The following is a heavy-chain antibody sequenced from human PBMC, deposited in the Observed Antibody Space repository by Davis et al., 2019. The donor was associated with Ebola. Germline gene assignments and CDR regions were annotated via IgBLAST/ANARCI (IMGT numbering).Heavy chain of an antibody. J-gene: IGHJ4*02. CDR2: IYYSGST. CDR3: ARGTRVSGVNFDY. Sequence: SETLSLTCTVSGGSISSSSYYWGWIRQPPGKGLEWIGSIYYSGSTYYNPSLKSRVTISVDTSKNQFSLKLSSVTAADTAVYYCARGTRVSGVNFDYWGQGTLVTVSS. CDR1: GGSISSSSYY. V-gene: IGHV4-39*07. D-gene: IGHD2-8*01.